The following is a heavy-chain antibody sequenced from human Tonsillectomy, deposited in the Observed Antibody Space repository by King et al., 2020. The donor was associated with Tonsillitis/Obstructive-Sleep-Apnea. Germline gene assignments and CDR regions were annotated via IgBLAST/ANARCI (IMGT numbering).Heavy chain of an antibody. CDR2: MYYSGRT. J-gene: IGHJ4*02. D-gene: IGHD3-22*01. V-gene: IGHV4-39*01. Sequence: LQLQESGPGLVKPSETLSLTCTVSGGSISSSSYYWGWIRQPPGKGLEWIGSMYYSGRTYYNPSLKSRVTISADTSKKQLSLKLSSVTAADTAVYYCARLHHYYDSSGYYQFDSWGQGKLVTVSS. CDR1: GGSISSSSYY. CDR3: ARLHHYYDSSGYYQFDS.